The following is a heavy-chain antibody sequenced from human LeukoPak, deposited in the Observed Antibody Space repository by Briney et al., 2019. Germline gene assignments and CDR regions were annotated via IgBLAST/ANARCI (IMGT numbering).Heavy chain of an antibody. V-gene: IGHV3-23*01. J-gene: IGHJ4*02. D-gene: IGHD3-9*01. CDR1: GFTFSSYA. CDR2: ISGSGGST. CDR3: AKPSDYDILTGYVDY. Sequence: GGSLRLSCAASGFTFSSYAMSWVRQAPGKGLEWVSAISGSGGSTYYADSVKGRFTISRDNSKNTLYLQMNSLRAEDTAVYYCAKPSDYDILTGYVDYWGQGTLVTVSS.